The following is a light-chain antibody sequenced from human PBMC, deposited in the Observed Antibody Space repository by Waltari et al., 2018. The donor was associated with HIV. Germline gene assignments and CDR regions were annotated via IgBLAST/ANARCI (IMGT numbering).Light chain of an antibody. V-gene: IGKV1-39*01. CDR2: AAS. CDR1: QSISSY. Sequence: DIQMTQSPSSLSASVGDRVTITCRASQSISSYLNWYQQKPGKAPKPLIYAASSLQSGVPSRFSGSGFGTDFTLTISSLQPEDFATYYCQQSNSSPFTFGPGTKVDIK. CDR3: QQSNSSPFT. J-gene: IGKJ3*01.